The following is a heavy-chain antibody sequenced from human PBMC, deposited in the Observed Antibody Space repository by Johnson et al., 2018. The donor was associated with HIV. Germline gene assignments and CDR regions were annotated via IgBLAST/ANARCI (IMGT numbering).Heavy chain of an antibody. CDR2: ISGSGGST. Sequence: QLVESGGGVVQPGRSLRLSCAASGFTFSSYAMHWVRQAPGKGLEWVSVISGSGGSTYYADSVKGRFTISRDNSKNTLYLQMKSLRAEDTAVYYCAKEVTTEFVRAFDIWGQGTMVTVSS. CDR1: GFTFSSYA. CDR3: AKEVTTEFVRAFDI. J-gene: IGHJ3*02. D-gene: IGHD4-17*01. V-gene: IGHV3-23*04.